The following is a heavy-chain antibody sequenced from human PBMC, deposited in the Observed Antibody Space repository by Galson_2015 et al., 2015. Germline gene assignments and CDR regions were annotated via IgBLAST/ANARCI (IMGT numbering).Heavy chain of an antibody. Sequence: ETLSLTCAVYGGSFSGYYWSWIRQPPGKGLEWTGEINHSGSTNYNPSLKSRVTISADTSKNQLSLKLSSVTAADTAVYYCAREGNDVWSGYYYMDVWGKGTTVTVSS. J-gene: IGHJ6*03. CDR1: GGSFSGYY. V-gene: IGHV4-34*01. CDR2: INHSGST. D-gene: IGHD3-3*01. CDR3: AREGNDVWSGYYYMDV.